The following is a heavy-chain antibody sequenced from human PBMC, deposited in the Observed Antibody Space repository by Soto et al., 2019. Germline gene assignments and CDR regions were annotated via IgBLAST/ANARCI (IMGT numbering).Heavy chain of an antibody. V-gene: IGHV3-23*01. Sequence: PGGSLRLSCAASGFTFSSYAMSWVRQAPGKGLEWVSAISGSGGSTYYADSVKGRFTISRDNSKNTLYLQMNSLRAEDTAAYYSATAVRFLEWLSIPYYFDYWGQGTLVTVSS. CDR2: ISGSGGST. J-gene: IGHJ4*02. CDR3: ATAVRFLEWLSIPYYFDY. D-gene: IGHD3-3*01. CDR1: GFTFSSYA.